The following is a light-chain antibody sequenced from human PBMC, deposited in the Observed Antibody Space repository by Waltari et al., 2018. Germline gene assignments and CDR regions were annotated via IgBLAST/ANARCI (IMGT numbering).Light chain of an antibody. CDR1: QDISNY. CDR3: QQYDNLPLT. V-gene: IGKV1-33*01. Sequence: DIQMTQSPSSLSASVGDRVTITCQASQDISNYLNWYQQKPGKATKLLIYDASNLETGVPSRFSGSGSGTDFTFTISSLQPEDIATYNCQQYDNLPLTFGGGTKVEIK. J-gene: IGKJ4*01. CDR2: DAS.